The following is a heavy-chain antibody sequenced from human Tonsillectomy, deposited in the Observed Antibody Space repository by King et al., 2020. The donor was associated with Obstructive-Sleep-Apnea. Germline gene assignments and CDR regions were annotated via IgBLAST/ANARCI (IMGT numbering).Heavy chain of an antibody. Sequence: VQLVESGGGLVKPGGSLRLSCAASGFTFSNAWMSWVRQAPGKGLEWVGRIKSKTEGRTTDYAAPVKGRFTISRDDSKNTLYLQMNSLKTEDTAVYYCTTVPNFLRLFDPWGQGTLVTVSS. D-gene: IGHD3-16*01. CDR3: TTVPNFLRLFDP. V-gene: IGHV3-15*01. CDR1: GFTFSNAW. J-gene: IGHJ5*02. CDR2: IKSKTEGRTT.